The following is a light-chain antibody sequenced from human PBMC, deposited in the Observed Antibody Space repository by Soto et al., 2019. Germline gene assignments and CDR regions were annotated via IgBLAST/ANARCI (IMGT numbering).Light chain of an antibody. CDR3: ISYISSSTSYV. J-gene: IGLJ1*01. CDR1: SSDVGGSNH. CDR2: EVI. V-gene: IGLV2-14*01. Sequence: QSVLTQPGSVSGSPGQSITVSCTGTSSDVGGSNHVAWYQQHPGKAPKLMVYEVIHRPSGVSNRFSGSKSGNTASLTISGLQAEDEADYYCISYISSSTSYVFGTGTKVTVL.